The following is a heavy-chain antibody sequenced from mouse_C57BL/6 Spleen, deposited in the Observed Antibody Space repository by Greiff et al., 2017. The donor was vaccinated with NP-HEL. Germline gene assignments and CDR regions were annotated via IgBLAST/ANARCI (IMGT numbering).Heavy chain of an antibody. D-gene: IGHD6-2*01. CDR3: ARQAISGYFDY. CDR2: ISGGGGNT. J-gene: IGHJ2*01. V-gene: IGHV5-9*01. CDR1: GFTFSSYT. Sequence: EVQVVESGGGLVKPGGSLKLSCAASGFTFSSYTMSWVRQTPEKRLEWVATISGGGGNTYYPDSVKGRFTISRDNAKNTLYLQMSSLRSEDTALYYCARQAISGYFDYWGQGTTLTVSS.